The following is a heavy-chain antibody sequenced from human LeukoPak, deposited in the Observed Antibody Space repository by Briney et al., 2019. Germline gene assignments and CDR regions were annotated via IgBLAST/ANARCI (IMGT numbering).Heavy chain of an antibody. J-gene: IGHJ4*02. CDR1: GGSISSSSYY. Sequence: SETLSLTCTVSGGSISSSSYYWGWFRQPPGKGLEWIGSIYYSGSTYYNPSLKSRVTISVDTSKNQFSLKLSSVTAADTAVYYCARGAVKDTAMVPVDYWGQGTLVTVSS. CDR3: ARGAVKDTAMVPVDY. V-gene: IGHV4-39*07. CDR2: IYYSGST. D-gene: IGHD5-18*01.